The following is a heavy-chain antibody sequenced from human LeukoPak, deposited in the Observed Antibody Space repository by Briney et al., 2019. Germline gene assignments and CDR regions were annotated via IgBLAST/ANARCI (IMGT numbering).Heavy chain of an antibody. J-gene: IGHJ4*02. CDR2: IYYSGST. D-gene: IGHD3-22*01. V-gene: IGHV4-31*03. CDR1: GGSIGSGSYY. CDR3: AKYDSSGYYIDY. Sequence: SQTLSLTCTVSGGSIGSGSYYWSWIRQHPGKGLEWIGYIYYSGSTYYNPSLKSRVTISVDMSENQFSLKLSSVTAADTALYYCAKYDSSGYYIDYWGQGTLVTVSS.